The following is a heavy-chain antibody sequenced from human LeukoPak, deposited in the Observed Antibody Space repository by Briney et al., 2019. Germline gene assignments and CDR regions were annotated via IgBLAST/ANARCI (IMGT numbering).Heavy chain of an antibody. Sequence: SETLSLTCTVSGGSISSSSYYWGWIRQPPGKGLEWIGSIYYSGSTYYNPSLKSRVTISVDTSKNQFSLKLSSVTAADTAVYYCAREGDYYDSSGYYPVDYWGQGTLVTVSS. J-gene: IGHJ4*02. V-gene: IGHV4-39*07. CDR2: IYYSGST. CDR1: GGSISSSSYY. D-gene: IGHD3-22*01. CDR3: AREGDYYDSSGYYPVDY.